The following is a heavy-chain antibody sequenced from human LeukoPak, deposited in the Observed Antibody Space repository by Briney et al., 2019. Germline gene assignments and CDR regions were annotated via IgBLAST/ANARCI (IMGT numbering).Heavy chain of an antibody. CDR3: ARLSGAAAGRDY. J-gene: IGHJ4*02. V-gene: IGHV3-11*01. CDR1: GFTFGVYY. Sequence: GGSLRLSCAASGFTFGVYYMSWFRQAPGKGLEWVSYISSSGTTIYYAGSVKGRFTISRDNAKNSLYLQMNSLRGEDTAVYYCARLSGAAAGRDYWGQGTLVTVSS. CDR2: ISSSGTTI. D-gene: IGHD6-13*01.